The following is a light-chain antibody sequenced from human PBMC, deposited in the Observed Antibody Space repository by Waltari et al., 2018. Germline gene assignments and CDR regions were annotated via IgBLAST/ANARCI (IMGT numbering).Light chain of an antibody. CDR1: QSVSSN. Sequence: EIVMTQSPATLSVSPGERATLSCRASQSVSSNLAWYQQKPGHAPRPLIYRASTRATDIPARFSGSGSGTEFTLTISSLQSEDFAVYYCQQYNNWPLTFGGGTKVEIK. J-gene: IGKJ4*01. CDR3: QQYNNWPLT. V-gene: IGKV3-15*01. CDR2: RAS.